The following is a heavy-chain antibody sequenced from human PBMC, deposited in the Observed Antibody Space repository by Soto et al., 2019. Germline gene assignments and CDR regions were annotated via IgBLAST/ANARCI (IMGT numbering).Heavy chain of an antibody. D-gene: IGHD3-10*01. V-gene: IGHV3-21*01. Sequence: EVQLVESGGGLVKPGGSLRLSCAASGFTFSSYSMNWVRQAPGKGLEWVSSISSSSSYIYYADSVKGRFTISRDNAKNSLYLQMNSLRAEDTAVYYCARSGYGSGSYVFDYWGQGTLVTVSS. CDR2: ISSSSSYI. CDR1: GFTFSSYS. CDR3: ARSGYGSGSYVFDY. J-gene: IGHJ4*02.